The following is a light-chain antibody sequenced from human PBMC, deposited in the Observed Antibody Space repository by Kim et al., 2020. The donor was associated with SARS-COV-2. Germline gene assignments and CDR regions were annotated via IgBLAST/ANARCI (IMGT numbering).Light chain of an antibody. V-gene: IGLV7-46*01. CDR3: LLSYSGARARV. CDR2: DTS. Sequence: QAVVTQEPSLTVSPGGTVTLTCGSSTGAVTSGHYPYWFQQKPGQAPRTLIYDTSNKHSWTPARFSGSLLGCKAALTLSGAQPEDEAEYYCLLSYSGARARVFGGGTQLTVL. J-gene: IGLJ3*02. CDR1: TGAVTSGHY.